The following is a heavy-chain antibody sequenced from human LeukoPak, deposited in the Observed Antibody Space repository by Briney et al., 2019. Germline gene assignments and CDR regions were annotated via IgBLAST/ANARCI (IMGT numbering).Heavy chain of an antibody. D-gene: IGHD3-9*01. J-gene: IGHJ4*02. Sequence: GGSLRLSCAASGFIFRNYAMSWVRQAPGGGLEWVSAITGSGDTTYYADSVKGRFTISRNNSKNALYVEMNTLRAEDTAVYYCVKWGDYDILTGYYVPDFWGQGTLVTVSS. V-gene: IGHV3-23*01. CDR1: GFIFRNYA. CDR3: VKWGDYDILTGYYVPDF. CDR2: ITGSGDTT.